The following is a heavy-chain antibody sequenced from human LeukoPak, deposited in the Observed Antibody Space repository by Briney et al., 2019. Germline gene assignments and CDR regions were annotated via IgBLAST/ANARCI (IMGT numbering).Heavy chain of an antibody. D-gene: IGHD6-13*01. CDR2: TLPIFGTA. J-gene: IGHJ5*02. CDR1: GGTFNNFA. Sequence: SVKVSCKASGGTFNNFAFSWVRQAPGQGLEWMGGTLPIFGTANYAQKFQGRVTITADESTSTAYMELNSLTSEDTAVYYCASRQQQLHNWFDPWGQGTLVTVSS. CDR3: ASRQQQLHNWFDP. V-gene: IGHV1-69*13.